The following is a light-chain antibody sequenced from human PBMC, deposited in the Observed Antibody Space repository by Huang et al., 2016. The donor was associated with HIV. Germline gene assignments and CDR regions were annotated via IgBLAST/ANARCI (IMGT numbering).Light chain of an antibody. CDR3: QQRSSGVT. V-gene: IGKV3-11*01. CDR1: QSVGNY. J-gene: IGKJ4*01. Sequence: IVLTQSPATLSWYPGERITLSCRASQSVGNYVAWYQQHPGQSPTLLIYDTSNRAAGTPVRFSGSGSGTDFTLTISTIESEDFAVYYCQQRSSGVTFGGGTKVQVK. CDR2: DTS.